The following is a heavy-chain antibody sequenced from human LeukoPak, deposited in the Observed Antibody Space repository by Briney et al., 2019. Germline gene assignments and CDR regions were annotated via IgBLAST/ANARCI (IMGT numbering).Heavy chain of an antibody. CDR1: GGSISSSGYY. J-gene: IGHJ3*02. V-gene: IGHV4-39*07. CDR3: AKTVKGATGAFDI. Sequence: SETLSLTCTVSGGSISSSGYYWGWIRQPPGKGLEWIGSIYYSGSTYYNPSLKSRVTISVDTSKNQFSLKLSSVTAADTAVYYCAKTVKGATGAFDIWGQGTTVTVSS. D-gene: IGHD4/OR15-4a*01. CDR2: IYYSGST.